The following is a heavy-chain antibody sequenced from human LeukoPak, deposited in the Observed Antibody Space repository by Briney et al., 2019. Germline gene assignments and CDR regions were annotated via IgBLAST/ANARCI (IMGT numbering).Heavy chain of an antibody. J-gene: IGHJ4*02. CDR1: GFTFSTYE. CDR3: ARLLDISDH. D-gene: IGHD3-22*01. Sequence: GGSLRLSCAASGFTFSTYEMNWVRQAPGKGLEWLSYITGSGSTKYYADSVRGRFTVSRDNSKNSLYLQINSLRAEDTAVYYCARLLDISDHWGQGTLVTVSS. V-gene: IGHV3-48*03. CDR2: ITGSGSTK.